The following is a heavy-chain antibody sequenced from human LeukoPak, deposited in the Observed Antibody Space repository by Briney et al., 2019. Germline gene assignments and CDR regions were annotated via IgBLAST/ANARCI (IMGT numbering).Heavy chain of an antibody. CDR1: GYTFIIYY. D-gene: IGHD3-22*01. CDR2: VNPSGGST. CDR3: ARGADRTYYYDSSGLGAFDI. Sequence: ASVKVSCKASGYTFIIYYIHWVRQAPGQGLEWMGTVNPSGGSTNYAQKFQGRITMTRDTSTSTAYMELRSLRSDDTAVYYCARGADRTYYYDSSGLGAFDIWGQGTMVTVSS. V-gene: IGHV1-46*01. J-gene: IGHJ3*02.